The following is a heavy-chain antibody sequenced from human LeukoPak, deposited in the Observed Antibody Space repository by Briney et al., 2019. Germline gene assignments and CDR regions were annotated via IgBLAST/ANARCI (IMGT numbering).Heavy chain of an antibody. Sequence: GGSLRLSCAASGFTFSNYAMSWVRQAPEKGLEWVSGIIISGDSTYYADSVKGRFTISRDNSKNTLYLQMNSLRAEDTAVYYCAKGGLRYSDNWGQRILVTVSS. J-gene: IGHJ4*02. CDR2: IIISGDST. D-gene: IGHD3-9*01. CDR1: GFTFSNYA. V-gene: IGHV3-23*01. CDR3: AKGGLRYSDN.